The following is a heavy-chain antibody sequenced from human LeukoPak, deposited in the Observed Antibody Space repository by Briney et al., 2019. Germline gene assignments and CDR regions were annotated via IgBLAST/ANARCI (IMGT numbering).Heavy chain of an antibody. V-gene: IGHV3-30*03. D-gene: IGHD5-24*01. CDR1: GFTFRSYG. CDR3: AREGDGYSKPFDY. Sequence: GGSLRLSCAVSGFTFRSYGMHWVRQAPGKGLEWVAVISYDGSNKYYADSVKGRFTISRDNSKNTLYLQMNSLRAEDTAVYYCAREGDGYSKPFDYWGQGTLVTVSS. J-gene: IGHJ4*02. CDR2: ISYDGSNK.